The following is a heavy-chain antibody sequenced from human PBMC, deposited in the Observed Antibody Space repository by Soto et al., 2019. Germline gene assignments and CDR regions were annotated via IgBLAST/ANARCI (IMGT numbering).Heavy chain of an antibody. J-gene: IGHJ5*02. V-gene: IGHV2-5*02. CDR2: IYWDDDK. D-gene: IGHD2-15*01. CDR3: VQATEYCSGGSCYSWFDP. Sequence: QITLKESGPPLVKPTQTLTLTCTFSGFSLSTSGVGVGWIRQPPGEALEWLALIYWDDDKRYSPSLRSSLTITKDTSKNQVVLTMTNVDPVDTATYYCVQATEYCSGGSCYSWFDPWGQGTLVTVSS. CDR1: GFSLSTSGVG.